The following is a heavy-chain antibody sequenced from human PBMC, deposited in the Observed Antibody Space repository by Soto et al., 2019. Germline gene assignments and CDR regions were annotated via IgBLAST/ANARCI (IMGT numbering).Heavy chain of an antibody. D-gene: IGHD4-4*01. CDR3: AREAIRSNDYRPSGMDV. Sequence: PGGSLRLSCAASGFTVSSNYMSWVRQAPGKGLEWVSVIYSGGSTYYADSVKGRFTISRDNSKNTLYLQMNSLRAEDTAVYYCAREAIRSNDYRPSGMDVWGQGTTVTVSS. V-gene: IGHV3-53*01. J-gene: IGHJ6*02. CDR2: IYSGGST. CDR1: GFTVSSNY.